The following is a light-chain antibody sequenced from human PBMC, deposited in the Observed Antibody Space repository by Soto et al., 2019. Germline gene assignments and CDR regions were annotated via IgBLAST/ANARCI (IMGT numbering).Light chain of an antibody. V-gene: IGKV1-33*01. CDR3: QQYESLPLT. CDR2: DAS. CDR1: QDISNY. J-gene: IGKJ5*01. Sequence: DIQMTQSPSSLSASVGDRVTSTCQASQDISNYLNWYQQKPGKAPKLLIYDASNLETGVPSRFSGSGSGTGFTFTISSLQPEDFATYYCQQYESLPLTFGQGKRLEIK.